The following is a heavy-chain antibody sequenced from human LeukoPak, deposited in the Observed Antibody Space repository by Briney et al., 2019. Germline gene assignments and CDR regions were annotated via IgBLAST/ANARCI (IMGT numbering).Heavy chain of an antibody. CDR1: GGSFSGYY. CDR3: ANLRMGSSPVDY. D-gene: IGHD6-6*01. Sequence: SETLSLTCAVYGGSFSGYYWSWIRQPPGKGLEWIGEINHSGSTNYNPSLKSRVTISVDTSKNQFSLKLSSVTAADTAVYYCANLRMGSSPVDYWGQGTLVTVSS. V-gene: IGHV4-34*01. J-gene: IGHJ4*02. CDR2: INHSGST.